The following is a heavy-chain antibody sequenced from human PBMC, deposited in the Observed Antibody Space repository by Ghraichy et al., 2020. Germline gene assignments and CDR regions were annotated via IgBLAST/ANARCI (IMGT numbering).Heavy chain of an antibody. V-gene: IGHV1-18*04. Sequence: ASVKVSCKASGYTFTSYGISWVRQAPGQGLEWMGWISAYNGNTNYAQKLQGRVTMTTDTSTSTAYMELRSLRSDDTAVYYCARDRRGIAAAGTEVTLVSYYYYGMDVWGQGTTGTVSS. D-gene: IGHD6-13*01. CDR2: ISAYNGNT. CDR3: ARDRRGIAAAGTEVTLVSYYYYGMDV. J-gene: IGHJ6*02. CDR1: GYTFTSYG.